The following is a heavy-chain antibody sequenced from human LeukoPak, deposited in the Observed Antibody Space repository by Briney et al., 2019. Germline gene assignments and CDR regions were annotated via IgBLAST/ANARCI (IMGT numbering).Heavy chain of an antibody. CDR1: GGSISSGSYY. CDR2: IYTSGST. Sequence: PSETLSLTCTVSGGSISSGSYYWSWIRQPAGKGLEWIGRIYTSGSTNYNPSLTSRVTISVDTSKNQFSLKLSSVTAADTAVYYCASRIIYDSSGYYGDYWGQGTLVTVSS. J-gene: IGHJ4*02. V-gene: IGHV4-61*02. D-gene: IGHD3-22*01. CDR3: ASRIIYDSSGYYGDY.